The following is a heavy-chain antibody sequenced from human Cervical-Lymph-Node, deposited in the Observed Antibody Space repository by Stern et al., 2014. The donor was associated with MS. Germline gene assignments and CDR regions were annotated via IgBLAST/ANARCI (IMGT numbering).Heavy chain of an antibody. CDR2: IYQDGST. V-gene: IGHV4-59*01. Sequence: QVQLQESGPGLVKPSETLSLTCTVSGGSFNNYYWSWIRQPPRKGLEWIGYIYQDGSTKYNPSLKSRVTISLHTSKKQFSLRLTSVTAADTAVYYCARVDDCSGGTCFSTSWFDPWGQGTLVTVSS. CDR3: ARVDDCSGGTCFSTSWFDP. D-gene: IGHD2-15*01. J-gene: IGHJ5*02. CDR1: GGSFNNYY.